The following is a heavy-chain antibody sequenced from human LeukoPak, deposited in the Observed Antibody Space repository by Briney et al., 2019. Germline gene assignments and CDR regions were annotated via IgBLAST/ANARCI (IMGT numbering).Heavy chain of an antibody. CDR3: ARGTMTTVTTGYYYYMDV. CDR2: IYYSGST. V-gene: IGHV4-59*01. J-gene: IGHJ6*03. Sequence: SETLSLTCTVSGGSISSYYWSWIRQPPGKGLEWIGYIYYSGSTNYNPSLKSRVTISVDTSKNQFSLKLSSVTAADTAVYYCARGTMTTVTTGYYYYMDVWGKGTTVTVSS. CDR1: GGSISSYY. D-gene: IGHD4-11*01.